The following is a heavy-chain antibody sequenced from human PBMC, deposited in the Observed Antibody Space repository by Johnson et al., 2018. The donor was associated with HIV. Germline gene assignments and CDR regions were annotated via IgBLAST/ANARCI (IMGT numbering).Heavy chain of an antibody. V-gene: IGHV3-30-3*01. D-gene: IGHD3/OR15-3a*01. Sequence: MHLVESGGGVVQPGTSLRLSCAASGFTFSSFAMHWVRQAPGKGLEWMAFISYDGSNKYYTDSVKGLSTISRDNSNNTLYLHMNSLRPDDTGVYYCAKDKFMFLDNPVDAFDVWGQGTMVTFSS. CDR3: AKDKFMFLDNPVDAFDV. CDR2: ISYDGSNK. CDR1: GFTFSSFA. J-gene: IGHJ3*01.